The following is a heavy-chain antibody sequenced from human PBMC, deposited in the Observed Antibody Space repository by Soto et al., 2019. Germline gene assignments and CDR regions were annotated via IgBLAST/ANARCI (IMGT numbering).Heavy chain of an antibody. Sequence: GESLKISCAASGFTFSNAWMSWVRQAPGKGLEWVGRIKSKTDGGTTDYAAPVKGRFTISRDDSKNTLYLQMNSLKTEDTAVYYCTTGLFYYYDSSGHPGAFDIWGQGTMVTVSS. V-gene: IGHV3-15*01. CDR3: TTGLFYYYDSSGHPGAFDI. D-gene: IGHD3-22*01. CDR2: IKSKTDGGTT. J-gene: IGHJ3*02. CDR1: GFTFSNAW.